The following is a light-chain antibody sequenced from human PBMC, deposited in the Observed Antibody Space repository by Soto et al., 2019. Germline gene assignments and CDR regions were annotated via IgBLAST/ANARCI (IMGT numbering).Light chain of an antibody. Sequence: SYELTQPPSVSVSPGQTASITCSGDKLGDKYACWYQQKPGQSPVLVIYQDSKRPSGIPERFSGSNSGNTATLTISGTQAMDEADYYCQAWDSSTEVFGGGTSSPS. CDR3: QAWDSSTEV. CDR1: KLGDKY. CDR2: QDS. J-gene: IGLJ2*01. V-gene: IGLV3-1*01.